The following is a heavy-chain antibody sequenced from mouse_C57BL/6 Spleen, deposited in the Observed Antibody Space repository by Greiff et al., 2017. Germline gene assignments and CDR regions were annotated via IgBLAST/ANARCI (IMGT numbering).Heavy chain of an antibody. Sequence: EVQLQESGPGLVKPSQSLSLTCSVTGYSITSGYYWNWIRQFPGNKLEWMGYISYDGSNNYNPSLKNRISITRDTSKNQFFLKLNSVTTEDTATYYCARAGHYYAMDYWGQGTSVTVSS. J-gene: IGHJ4*01. CDR3: ARAGHYYAMDY. CDR1: GYSITSGYY. V-gene: IGHV3-6*01. CDR2: ISYDGSN.